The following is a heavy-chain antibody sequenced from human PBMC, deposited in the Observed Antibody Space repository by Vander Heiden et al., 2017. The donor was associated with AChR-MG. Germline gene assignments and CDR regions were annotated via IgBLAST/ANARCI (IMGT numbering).Heavy chain of an antibody. D-gene: IGHD2-8*01. V-gene: IGHV4-34*01. CDR1: GESFSDYY. Sequence: QVQLQQWGAGLLQPSETLSLTCASSGESFSDYYWSWIRQPPGKGLEWIGEIDHSGTTNYNPSLKSRVTVSVETSKNQFSLNLTSVTAADTAVYYCARVMGLRRYNYYYGMDVWGQGTPVTVSS. CDR3: ARVMGLRRYNYYYGMDV. J-gene: IGHJ6*02. CDR2: IDHSGTT.